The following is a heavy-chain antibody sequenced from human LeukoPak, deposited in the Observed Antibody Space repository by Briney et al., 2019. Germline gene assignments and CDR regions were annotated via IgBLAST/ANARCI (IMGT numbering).Heavy chain of an antibody. Sequence: ASVKVSCKASGYTFTSYGISWVRQAPGQGLEWMGWISAYNGNTNYAQKLQGRVTMTTDTSTSTAYMELSSLRSEDTAVYYCARSDYGDYRDAFDIWGQGTMVTVSS. CDR2: ISAYNGNT. D-gene: IGHD4-17*01. CDR1: GYTFTSYG. CDR3: ARSDYGDYRDAFDI. J-gene: IGHJ3*02. V-gene: IGHV1-18*01.